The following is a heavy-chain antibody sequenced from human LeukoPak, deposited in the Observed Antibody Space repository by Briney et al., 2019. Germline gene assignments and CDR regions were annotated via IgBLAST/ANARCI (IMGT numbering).Heavy chain of an antibody. CDR1: GFSFSRYG. CDR2: IRSSDSTT. D-gene: IGHD2-2*01. CDR3: ARAPITSAFYFDY. V-gene: IGHV3-48*04. J-gene: IGHJ4*02. Sequence: SGGSLRLSCAASGFSFSRYGMKWVRQAPGKGLEWLSYIRSSDSTTYYADSVKGRFTISRDNAKNSLYLQMDSLRAEDTALYYCARAPITSAFYFDYWGQGTLVTVSS.